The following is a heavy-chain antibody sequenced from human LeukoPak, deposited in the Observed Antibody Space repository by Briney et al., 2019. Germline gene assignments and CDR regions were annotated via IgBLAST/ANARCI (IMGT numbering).Heavy chain of an antibody. CDR3: ARGLQIWAPHFDY. CDR1: GYRFTDNY. CDR2: INPKTGAT. V-gene: IGHV1-2*02. J-gene: IGHJ4*02. D-gene: IGHD5-18*01. Sequence: ASVKVSCTASGYRFTDNYIHWVRQAPGQGLEWMGWINPKTGATHYAQKFQGRVTMTRDTSISAAYMELSSLKSDDTAVYYCARGLQIWAPHFDYWGQGTLVTVSS.